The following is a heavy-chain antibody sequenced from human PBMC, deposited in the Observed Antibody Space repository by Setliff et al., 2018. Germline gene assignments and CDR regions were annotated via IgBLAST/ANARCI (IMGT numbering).Heavy chain of an antibody. CDR3: ARGVSSVSWTPRY. CDR1: GDSFSGYF. V-gene: IGHV4-34*01. Sequence: PSETLSLTCAVYGDSFSGYFWTWIRQPPGKGLEWIGDIDQSGSTNYNPSLKSRVTISVDMSKNQFSLKLSSVIAADTAVYYCARGVSSVSWTPRYWGRGILVTVSS. J-gene: IGHJ4*02. D-gene: IGHD6-19*01. CDR2: IDQSGST.